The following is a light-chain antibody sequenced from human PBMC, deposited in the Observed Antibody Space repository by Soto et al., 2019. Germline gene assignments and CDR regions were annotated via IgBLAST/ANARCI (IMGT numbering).Light chain of an antibody. CDR2: GAS. CDR3: QQYGSSLSIT. CDR1: QSFNSNY. Sequence: EIVLTQSPGTLSLSPGERATLSCRASQSFNSNYLAWYQQKPGQAPRLLIYGASNRATGIPDRVSGSGSGTDFTLSISRLEPEDFAVYYCQQYGSSLSITFGQGTRLEIK. J-gene: IGKJ5*01. V-gene: IGKV3-20*01.